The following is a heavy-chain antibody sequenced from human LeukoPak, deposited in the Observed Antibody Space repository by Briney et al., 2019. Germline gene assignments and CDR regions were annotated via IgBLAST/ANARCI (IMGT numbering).Heavy chain of an antibody. CDR2: IWNDGSKK. Sequence: GRSLRLSCAASGFTFSDYGMYWVRQAPGKGLDWVAIIWNDGSKKYYADSVKGRFTISRDNSQNTLYLQMNSLRAVDTAVYYCARDSYYDSSGGDYWGQGTLVTVSS. V-gene: IGHV3-33*01. CDR1: GFTFSDYG. J-gene: IGHJ4*02. D-gene: IGHD3-22*01. CDR3: ARDSYYDSSGGDY.